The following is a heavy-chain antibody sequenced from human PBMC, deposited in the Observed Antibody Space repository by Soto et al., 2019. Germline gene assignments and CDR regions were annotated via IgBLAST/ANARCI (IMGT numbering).Heavy chain of an antibody. CDR2: IYYSGST. D-gene: IGHD5-18*01. J-gene: IGHJ4*02. CDR1: GGSISSGGYY. V-gene: IGHV4-31*02. CDR3: ASGGGLDTAMGTFDY. Sequence: KTSETLSLTXTVSGGSISSGGYYWSWIRQHPGKGLEWIGYIYYSGSTYYNPSLKSRVTISVDTSKNQFSLKLSSVTAADTAVYYCASGGGLDTAMGTFDYWGQGTLVTVSS.